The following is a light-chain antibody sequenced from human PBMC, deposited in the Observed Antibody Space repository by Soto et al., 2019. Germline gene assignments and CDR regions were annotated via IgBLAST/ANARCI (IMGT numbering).Light chain of an antibody. Sequence: DIQMTQSPSTLSASLGDRVTITCRASRSISAWLAGYQLKPGKAPNLLIYKASTLKTGVPSRFSGSGSGTEFTLTISNLQPDDFATYYCQQYNSNPLTFGGGTKVEIK. CDR2: KAS. CDR3: QQYNSNPLT. CDR1: RSISAW. V-gene: IGKV1-5*03. J-gene: IGKJ4*01.